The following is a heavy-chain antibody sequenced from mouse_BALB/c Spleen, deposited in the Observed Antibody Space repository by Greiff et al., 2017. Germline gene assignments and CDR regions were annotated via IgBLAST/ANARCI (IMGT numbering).Heavy chain of an antibody. CDR1: GFTFSNYW. V-gene: IGHV6-6*02. CDR2: IRLKSNNYAT. D-gene: IGHD1-2*01. CDR3: TRPFYYGYYAMDY. Sequence: EVKLVESGGGLVQPGGSMKLSCVASGFTFSNYWMNWVRQSPEKGLEWVAEIRLKSNNYATHYAESVKGRFTISRDDSKSSVYLQMNNLRAEDTGIYYCTRPFYYGYYAMDYWGQGTSVTVSS. J-gene: IGHJ4*01.